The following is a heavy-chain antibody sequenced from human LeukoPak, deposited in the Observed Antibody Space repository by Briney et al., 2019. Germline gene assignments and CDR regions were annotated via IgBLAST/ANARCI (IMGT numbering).Heavy chain of an antibody. Sequence: GGSLRLSCAASGFTFSSYEMNWVRQAPGKGLEWVSYISSSGSTVYYADSVKGRFTISRDNAKNSLYLQMNSLRAEDTAVYYCARDEAAAGPRPFDYWGQGTLVTVSS. CDR2: ISSSGSTV. V-gene: IGHV3-48*03. J-gene: IGHJ4*02. CDR3: ARDEAAAGPRPFDY. D-gene: IGHD6-13*01. CDR1: GFTFSSYE.